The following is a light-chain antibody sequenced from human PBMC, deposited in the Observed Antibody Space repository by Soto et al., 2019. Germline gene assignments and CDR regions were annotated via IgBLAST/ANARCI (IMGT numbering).Light chain of an antibody. Sequence: QSVLTQPPSVSAAPGQKVTISCSGSSSNVGGNYVSWYQVLPQKAPKLLIYDNHKRHPGIPDRFSGSKSGTSATLGITDLQTGDEAEYYCGTWDISLDTVVFGGGTKLTVL. CDR2: DNH. CDR1: SSNVGGNY. CDR3: GTWDISLDTVV. J-gene: IGLJ2*01. V-gene: IGLV1-51*01.